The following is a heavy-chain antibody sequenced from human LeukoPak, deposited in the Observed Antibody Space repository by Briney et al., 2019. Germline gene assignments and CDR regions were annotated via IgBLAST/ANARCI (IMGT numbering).Heavy chain of an antibody. V-gene: IGHV4-30-4*01. J-gene: IGHJ6*02. CDR1: GLTFSSYW. CDR3: AREHVLLWFGELSDYYGMDV. CDR2: IYYSGST. D-gene: IGHD3-10*01. Sequence: LRLSCVASGLTFSSYWMTWVRQPPGKGLEWIGYIYYSGSTYYNPSLKSRVTISVDTSKNQFSLKLSSVTAADTAVYYCAREHVLLWFGELSDYYGMDVWGQGTTVTVSS.